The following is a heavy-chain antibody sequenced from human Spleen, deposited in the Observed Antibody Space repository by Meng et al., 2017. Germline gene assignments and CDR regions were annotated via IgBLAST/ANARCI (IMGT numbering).Heavy chain of an antibody. D-gene: IGHD5-24*01. CDR3: ATIAGSVDY. J-gene: IGHJ4*02. Sequence: VQRQEAAPGRGKASGPLSLTCVVSGGSVSSRNWWIWVRRPPGKGLEWIGEIYHSGSTNYNPSLKSRVTISVDKSKNQFSLKLSSVTAADTAVYYCATIAGSVDYWGQGTLVTVSS. CDR2: IYHSGST. V-gene: IGHV4-4*02. CDR1: GGSVSSRNW.